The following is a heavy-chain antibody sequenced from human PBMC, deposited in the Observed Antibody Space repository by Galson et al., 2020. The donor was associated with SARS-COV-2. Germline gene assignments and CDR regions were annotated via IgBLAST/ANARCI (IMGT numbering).Heavy chain of an antibody. V-gene: IGHV3-23*01. J-gene: IGHJ5*02. D-gene: IGHD6-19*01. CDR1: GFTFSTYG. CDR2: ISDSGGAT. Sequence: TGGSLRLSCEASGFTFSTYGITWVRQAPGKGLEWVSTISDSGGATYYADSVKARFTISRDNSKNTLYLQMYSLRAEDSALDYCARYSGDDSGWYGMNCVDPWCQGTLVTVSS. CDR3: ARYSGDDSGWYGMNCVDP.